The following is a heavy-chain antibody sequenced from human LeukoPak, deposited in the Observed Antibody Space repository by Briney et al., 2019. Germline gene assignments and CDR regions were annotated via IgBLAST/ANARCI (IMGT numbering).Heavy chain of an antibody. Sequence: SETLSLTCTVSGGSISSYYWSWVRQPPGKGLEWLGYIDYSGSTNYNPSLKSRVTISVDTSKNQFSLKLSSVTAADTAVYYCARAPLRFLEWLSPNHAFDIWGQGTMVTVSS. CDR2: IDYSGST. V-gene: IGHV4-59*01. CDR3: ARAPLRFLEWLSPNHAFDI. J-gene: IGHJ3*02. D-gene: IGHD3-3*01. CDR1: GGSISSYY.